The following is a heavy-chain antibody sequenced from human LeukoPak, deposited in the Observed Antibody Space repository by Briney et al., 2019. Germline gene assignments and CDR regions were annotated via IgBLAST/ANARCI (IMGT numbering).Heavy chain of an antibody. CDR3: ARGVGSSSTFDY. CDR2: IIPIFGTA. Sequence: SVKVSCKASGYTFTSYDISWVRQAPGQGLEWMGGIIPIFGTANYAQKFQGRVTITTDESTSTAYMELSSLRSEDTAVYYCARGVGSSSTFDYWGQGTLVTVSS. CDR1: GYTFTSYD. V-gene: IGHV1-69*05. D-gene: IGHD6-13*01. J-gene: IGHJ4*02.